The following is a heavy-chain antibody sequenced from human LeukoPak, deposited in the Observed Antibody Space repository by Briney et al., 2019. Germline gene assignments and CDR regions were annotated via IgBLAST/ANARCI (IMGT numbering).Heavy chain of an antibody. Sequence: NASETLSLTCTVSGGSISSGGYYWRWIRQHPGKGLEWIGYVYYSGSTYYNPSLKSRVTISVDTSKNQFSLKLSSVTAADTAVYYCARGPPFSSGWYDYWGQGTLVTVSS. V-gene: IGHV4-31*03. J-gene: IGHJ4*02. CDR3: ARGPPFSSGWYDY. CDR1: GGSISSGGYY. D-gene: IGHD6-19*01. CDR2: VYYSGST.